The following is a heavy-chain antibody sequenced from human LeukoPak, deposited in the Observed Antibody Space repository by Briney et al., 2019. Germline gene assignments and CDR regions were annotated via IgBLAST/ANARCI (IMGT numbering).Heavy chain of an antibody. Sequence: GGSLRLSCAASGFTVTSNYMSWVRQAPGKGLEWVSVIYSGGSTYYADSVKGRFTISRDNSKNTLYLQMNSLRAEDTAVYYCARTIIAAAATEWFDPWGQGTLVTVSS. V-gene: IGHV3-53*01. CDR3: ARTIIAAAATEWFDP. J-gene: IGHJ5*02. CDR1: GFTVTSNY. D-gene: IGHD6-13*01. CDR2: IYSGGST.